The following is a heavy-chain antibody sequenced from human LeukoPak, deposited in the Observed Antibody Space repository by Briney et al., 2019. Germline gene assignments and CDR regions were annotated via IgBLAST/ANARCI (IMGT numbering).Heavy chain of an antibody. CDR3: ARHEYYYDSSALEDFQH. CDR2: IYYIGST. J-gene: IGHJ1*01. CDR1: GGSISSSSYY. D-gene: IGHD3-22*01. Sequence: SETLSLTFTVSGGSISSSSYYWGWIRQPPGKGREWIGSIYYIGSTYYTPSLKSRVTISVDTSKNQFSLKLSSVTAADTAVYYCARHEYYYDSSALEDFQHWGQGTLVTVSS. V-gene: IGHV4-39*01.